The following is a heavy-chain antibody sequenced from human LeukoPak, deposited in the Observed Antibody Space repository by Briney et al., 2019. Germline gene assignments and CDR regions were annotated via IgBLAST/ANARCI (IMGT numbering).Heavy chain of an antibody. D-gene: IGHD3-22*01. Sequence: GGSLRLSCAASGFTFSSYGMHWVRQAPGKGLEWVAVISHDGSNSYYADSVKGRFTISRDNSKDTLYLQMSSLRAEDTAVYYCAKTHYYDSSGVPGDYWGQGTLVTVSS. J-gene: IGHJ4*02. V-gene: IGHV3-30*18. CDR3: AKTHYYDSSGVPGDY. CDR2: ISHDGSNS. CDR1: GFTFSSYG.